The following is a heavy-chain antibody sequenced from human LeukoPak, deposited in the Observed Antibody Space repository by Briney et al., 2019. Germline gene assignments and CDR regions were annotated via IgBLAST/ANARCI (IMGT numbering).Heavy chain of an antibody. CDR1: GFTFSSYG. D-gene: IGHD3-22*01. Sequence: PGGSLRLSCAASGFTFSSYGMHWVRQAPGKGLEWVAVISYDGSNKYYADSVKGRFTVSRDNSKNTLYLQMNSLRAEDTAVYYCAKTQTTYYFDTRDNAFDIWGQGTMVSVSS. CDR2: ISYDGSNK. V-gene: IGHV3-30*18. CDR3: AKTQTTYYFDTRDNAFDI. J-gene: IGHJ3*02.